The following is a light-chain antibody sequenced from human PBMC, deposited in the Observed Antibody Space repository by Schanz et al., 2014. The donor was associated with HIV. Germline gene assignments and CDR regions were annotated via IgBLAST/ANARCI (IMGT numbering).Light chain of an antibody. J-gene: IGKJ1*01. CDR3: QQLSSYPWT. V-gene: IGKV1-17*01. CDR2: GAS. CDR1: QSVSNY. Sequence: DIQMTQSPSSLSASVGDRVTITCRASQSVSNYLNWYQQKPGKAPKPLIYGASRLQSGVPSRFSGSGSGTDFTLTISSLQPEDFATYYCQQLSSYPWTFGQGTKVEIK.